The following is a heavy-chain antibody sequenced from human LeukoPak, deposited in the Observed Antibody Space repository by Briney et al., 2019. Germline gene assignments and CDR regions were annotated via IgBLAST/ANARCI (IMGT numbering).Heavy chain of an antibody. J-gene: IGHJ4*02. D-gene: IGHD4-11*01. V-gene: IGHV3-30-3*01. CDR2: ISYDGSNK. CDR1: GFTFSSYA. CDR3: ARDRDYSLDY. Sequence: GGSLRLSCAASGFTFSSYAMHWVRQAPGKGLEWVAVISYDGSNKYYADSVKGRFTVSRDNSKNTLYLQMNSLRAEDTAVYYCARDRDYSLDYWGQGTLVTVSS.